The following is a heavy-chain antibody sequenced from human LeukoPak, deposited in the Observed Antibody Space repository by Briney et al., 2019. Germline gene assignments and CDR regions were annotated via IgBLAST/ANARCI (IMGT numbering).Heavy chain of an antibody. CDR2: IRYDGSNK. CDR3: ATVTIEGVDY. J-gene: IGHJ4*02. CDR1: GFTFSSYG. D-gene: IGHD4-17*01. Sequence: GGSLRLSCAASGFTFSSYGMHWVRQAPGKGLEWVAFIRYDGSNKYYADSVKGRFTISRDNSKNTLYLQMNSLRAGDTAVYYSATVTIEGVDYWGQGTLVTVSS. V-gene: IGHV3-30*02.